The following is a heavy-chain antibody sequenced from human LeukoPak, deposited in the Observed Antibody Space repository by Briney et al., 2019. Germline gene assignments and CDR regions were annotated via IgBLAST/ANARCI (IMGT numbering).Heavy chain of an antibody. CDR2: INAGNGNT. D-gene: IGHD6-13*01. CDR3: ARESSWLKWLGY. Sequence: GASVTVSCKASGYTFTGYYMHWVRQAPGQRLEWMGWINAGNGNTKYSQKFQGRVTITRDTSASTAYMELSSLRSEDTAVYYCARESSWLKWLGYWGQGTLVTVSS. V-gene: IGHV1-3*01. CDR1: GYTFTGYY. J-gene: IGHJ4*02.